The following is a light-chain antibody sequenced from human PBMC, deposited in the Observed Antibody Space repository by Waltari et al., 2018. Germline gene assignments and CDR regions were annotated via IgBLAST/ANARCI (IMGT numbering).Light chain of an antibody. J-gene: IGLJ3*02. CDR3: SSYSSSSTLL. CDR2: DVS. CDR1: SSDVGGYNF. V-gene: IGLV2-14*01. Sequence: QSALTQPASVSGSPGQSIPISCTGTSSDVGGYNFVSWYQQHPGKAPKFMIFDVSQRPSGVSDRFSGSKSGNTASLTISGLQAEDEADYYCSSYSSSSTLLFGGGTKLTVL.